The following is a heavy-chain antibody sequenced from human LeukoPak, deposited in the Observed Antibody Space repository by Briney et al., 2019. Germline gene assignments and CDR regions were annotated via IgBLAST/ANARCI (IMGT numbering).Heavy chain of an antibody. CDR1: GFTFSSYS. CDR3: ARGPLDEYYYDSSGSHENDY. CDR2: ISSSSSYI. D-gene: IGHD3-22*01. V-gene: IGHV3-21*01. Sequence: PGGSLRLSCAASGFTFSSYSMNWVRQAPGKGLEWVSSISSSSSYIYYADSVKGRFTISRDNAKNSLYLQMNSLRAEDTAVYYCARGPLDEYYYDSSGSHENDYWGQGTLVTVSS. J-gene: IGHJ4*02.